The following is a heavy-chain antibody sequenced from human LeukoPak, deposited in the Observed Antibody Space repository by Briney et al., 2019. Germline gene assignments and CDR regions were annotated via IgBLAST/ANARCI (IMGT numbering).Heavy chain of an antibody. J-gene: IGHJ6*02. CDR2: ISISGSKI. V-gene: IGHV3-48*03. CDR3: AREHIVVVAATPQGNYYYYYGMDV. D-gene: IGHD2-21*02. CDR1: GFTFSSYE. Sequence: GGSLRLSCAASGFTFSSYEMNWVRQAPGKGLEWVSYISISGSKIYYADSVKGRFTISRDNAKNSLYLQMNSLRAEDTAVYYCAREHIVVVAATPQGNYYYYYGMDVWGQGTTVTVSS.